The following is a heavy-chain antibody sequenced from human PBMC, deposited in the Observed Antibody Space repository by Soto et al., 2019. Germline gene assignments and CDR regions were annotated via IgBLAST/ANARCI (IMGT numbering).Heavy chain of an antibody. CDR3: ARAGGTTVTGLWHFDS. CDR2: IWYDGTQK. Sequence: QVQLEASGGGVVQPGRSLRLSCEASGFTFNTYSMHWVRPPPGKGLEWLAAIWYDGTQKYDADSVKGRFIISRDNSKKTLYLEMNGLRAEDTAVYYCARAGGTTVTGLWHFDSWGQGTLVTVSS. J-gene: IGHJ4*02. V-gene: IGHV3-33*01. CDR1: GFTFNTYS. D-gene: IGHD4-17*01.